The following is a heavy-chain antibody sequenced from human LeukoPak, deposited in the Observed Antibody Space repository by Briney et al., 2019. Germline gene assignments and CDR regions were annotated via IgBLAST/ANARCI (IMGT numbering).Heavy chain of an antibody. D-gene: IGHD3-10*01. CDR1: GYTFTSYD. Sequence: GASVKLSCKASGYTFTSYDINWVRQATGQGLEWMGWMNPNSGNTGYAQKFQGRVTMTRNTSISTAYMELSSLRSEDTAVYYCARGVTMVRGVPVGYWGQGTLVTVSS. CDR2: MNPNSGNT. J-gene: IGHJ4*02. CDR3: ARGVTMVRGVPVGY. V-gene: IGHV1-8*01.